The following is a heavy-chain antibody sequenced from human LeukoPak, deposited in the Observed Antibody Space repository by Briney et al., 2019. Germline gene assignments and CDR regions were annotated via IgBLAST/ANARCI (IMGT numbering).Heavy chain of an antibody. V-gene: IGHV3-53*01. CDR3: ARRAGAYSHPYDY. Sequence: PGGSLRLSCAASGFTVSSNYMSWVRQAPGRGLEWVSIIYSGGSTFYADSGKGRFTISRDNSKNTLYLQMNSLRAEDTAVYYCARRAGAYSHPYDYWGQGTLVTVSS. J-gene: IGHJ4*02. CDR1: GFTVSSNY. D-gene: IGHD4/OR15-4a*01. CDR2: IYSGGST.